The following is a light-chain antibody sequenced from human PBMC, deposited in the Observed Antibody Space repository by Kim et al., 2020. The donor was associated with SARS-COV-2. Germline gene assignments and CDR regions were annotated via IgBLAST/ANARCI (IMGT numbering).Light chain of an antibody. Sequence: QSALTQPASVSGSPGQSITISCTGTSSDVGGYNSVSWYQQHPGKAPKLMIYDSSGRASGVSNRFSGSQSGNTASLTISGLRAEDEADYYCSSHTTSSTYVVGAGNKVTVL. CDR1: SSDVGGYNS. V-gene: IGLV2-14*03. CDR2: DSS. J-gene: IGLJ1*01. CDR3: SSHTTSSTYV.